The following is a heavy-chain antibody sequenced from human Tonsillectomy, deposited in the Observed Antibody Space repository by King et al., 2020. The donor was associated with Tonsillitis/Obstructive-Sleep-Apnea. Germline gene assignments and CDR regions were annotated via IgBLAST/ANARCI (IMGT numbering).Heavy chain of an antibody. D-gene: IGHD2-21*01. Sequence: VQLVESGGGVVRPGGSLRLSCAASGFTFDDYGMSWGRQAPGKGLEWVSGINWNGGSTGYADSVKGRFTISRDNAKNSLYLQMNSLRAEDTALYYCARDLCGGDCLHDAFDIWGQGTMVTVSS. CDR1: GFTFDDYG. J-gene: IGHJ3*02. CDR2: INWNGGST. CDR3: ARDLCGGDCLHDAFDI. V-gene: IGHV3-20*04.